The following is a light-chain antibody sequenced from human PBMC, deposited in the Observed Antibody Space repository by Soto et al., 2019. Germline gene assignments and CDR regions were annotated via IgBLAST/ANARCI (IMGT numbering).Light chain of an antibody. CDR2: RAS. J-gene: IGKJ5*01. CDR3: QQYDGV. Sequence: DIQMTQSPSTLSASVGDTVTITCRASQSISNMLAWYQQKPGEVPKLLIYRASNLQTGVPLRFRGSGSGTEFTFTINSLQPDDYATYYCQQYDGVFGQGTRLE. V-gene: IGKV1-5*03. CDR1: QSISNM.